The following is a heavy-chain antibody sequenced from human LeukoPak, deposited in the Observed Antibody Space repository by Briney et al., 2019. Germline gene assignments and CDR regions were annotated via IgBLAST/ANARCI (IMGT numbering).Heavy chain of an antibody. CDR3: ARVDTAMQTPYFDY. CDR1: GGSISSYY. V-gene: IGHV4-59*08. D-gene: IGHD5-18*01. Sequence: SETLSLTCTVSGGSISSYYWSWIRQPPGKGLEWIGYIYYSGSTNYNPSLKSRVTISVDTSKNQFSLKLSSVTAADTAVYYCARVDTAMQTPYFDYWGQGTLVTVSS. CDR2: IYYSGST. J-gene: IGHJ4*02.